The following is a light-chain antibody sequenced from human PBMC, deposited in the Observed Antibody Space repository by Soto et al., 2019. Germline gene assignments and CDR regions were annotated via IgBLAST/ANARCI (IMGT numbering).Light chain of an antibody. CDR3: QQYVSSPPT. J-gene: IGKJ1*01. Sequence: EIVLTQSPGTLSLSPGERATLSCRASQSVSTNYLAWYQRQPGQAPRLLIYGASSRATDIPNRFSGSGSGTDFTLTITRLNAEDFAVYYCQQYVSSPPTFGQGTKVEIK. CDR2: GAS. CDR1: QSVSTNY. V-gene: IGKV3-20*01.